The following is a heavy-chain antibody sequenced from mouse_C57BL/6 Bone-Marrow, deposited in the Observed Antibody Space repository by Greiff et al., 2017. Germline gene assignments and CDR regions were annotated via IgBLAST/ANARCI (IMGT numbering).Heavy chain of an antibody. CDR1: GYTFTSYG. Sequence: VQLQQSGAELARPGASVKLSCKASGYTFTSYGISWVKQRTGQGLEWIGEIYPRSGNTYYNEKFKGKATLTADKSSNTAYMELRSLTSEDSAVYFCARFGYYGWFAYWGQGTLVTVSA. CDR2: IYPRSGNT. V-gene: IGHV1-81*01. D-gene: IGHD2-3*01. J-gene: IGHJ3*01. CDR3: ARFGYYGWFAY.